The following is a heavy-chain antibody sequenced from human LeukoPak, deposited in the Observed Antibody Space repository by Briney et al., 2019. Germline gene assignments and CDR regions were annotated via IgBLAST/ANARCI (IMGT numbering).Heavy chain of an antibody. CDR1: GXTFSSYG. Sequence: GGSLRLSCAASGXTFSSYGMHWVRQAPGKGQEWVAVIWYDGSNKDYADSVKGRFTISRDNSKNTLYLQMNSLRAEDTAVYYCARDGFTMIVVGWYFDLWGRGTLVTVSS. CDR3: ARDGFTMIVVGWYFDL. D-gene: IGHD3-22*01. V-gene: IGHV3-33*01. J-gene: IGHJ2*01. CDR2: IWYDGSNK.